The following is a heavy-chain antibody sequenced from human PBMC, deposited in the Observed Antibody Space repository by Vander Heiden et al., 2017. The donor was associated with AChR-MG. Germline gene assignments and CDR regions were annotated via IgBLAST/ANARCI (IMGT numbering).Heavy chain of an antibody. CDR3: AKDRDYFDY. CDR2: ISWNSGSI. V-gene: IGHV3-9*01. Sequence: EVQLVESGGGLVQPGRSLRLSCAASGFTFDDYAMHWVRQAPGKGLEWVSGISWNSGSIGYADSVKGRFTISRDNAKNSLYLQMNSLRAEDTALYYCAKDRDYFDYWGQGTLFTVSS. CDR1: GFTFDDYA. J-gene: IGHJ4*02.